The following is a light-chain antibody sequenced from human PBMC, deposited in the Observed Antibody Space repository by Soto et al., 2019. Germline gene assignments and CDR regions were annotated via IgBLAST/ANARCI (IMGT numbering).Light chain of an antibody. V-gene: IGLV2-14*01. CDR2: DVS. CDR3: SSYTSSSTLDV. Sequence: QSVLTQPASVSXSPGQSITISCTGTSSDVGGYNYVSWYQQHPGKAPKLMIYDVSNRPSGVSNRFSGSKSGNTASLTISGLQAEDEADYYCSSYTSSSTLDVFGTGTKVTVL. CDR1: SSDVGGYNY. J-gene: IGLJ1*01.